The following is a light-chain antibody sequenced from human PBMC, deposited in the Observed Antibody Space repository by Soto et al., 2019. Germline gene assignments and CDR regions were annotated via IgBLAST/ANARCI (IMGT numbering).Light chain of an antibody. Sequence: DIHVTQSPSILAASVVDRVTITCRAIQSIRSWLAWYQQKPGKAPKLLIYDAYSLESGVPSRFRGRRSGTEFTLTIAGLQPEDFAPYYCQQYESYSPLTFGGGTKVDIK. V-gene: IGKV1-5*01. CDR3: QQYESYSPLT. J-gene: IGKJ4*01. CDR1: QSIRSW. CDR2: DAY.